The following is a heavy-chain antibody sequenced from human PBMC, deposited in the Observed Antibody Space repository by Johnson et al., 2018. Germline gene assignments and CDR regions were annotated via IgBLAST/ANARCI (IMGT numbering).Heavy chain of an antibody. J-gene: IGHJ3*02. V-gene: IGHV3-30-3*01. CDR1: GFTFSSYA. CDR3: ARSTPREFGAFDI. D-gene: IGHD2-15*01. Sequence: QVQLQESGGGVVQPGRSLRLSCAASGFTFSSYAMHWVRQAPGKGLEWVAVISYDGSNKYYADSVKGRFTITRDNSKNTQYLQMNSLRAEDTAVYYCARSTPREFGAFDIWGQGTMVTVSS. CDR2: ISYDGSNK.